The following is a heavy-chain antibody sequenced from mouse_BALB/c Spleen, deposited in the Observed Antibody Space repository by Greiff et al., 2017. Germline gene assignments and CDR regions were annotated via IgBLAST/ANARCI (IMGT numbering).Heavy chain of an antibody. CDR1: GYTFTSYW. J-gene: IGHJ2*01. D-gene: IGHD2-3*01. CDR3: ARADGYYDY. V-gene: IGHV1-7*01. CDR2: INPSTGYT. Sequence: QVQLKQSGAELAKPGASVKMSCKASGYTFTSYWMHWVKQRPGQGLEWIGYINPSTGYTEYNQKFKDKATLTADKSSSTAYMQLSSLTSEDSAVYYCARADGYYDYWGQGTTLTVSS.